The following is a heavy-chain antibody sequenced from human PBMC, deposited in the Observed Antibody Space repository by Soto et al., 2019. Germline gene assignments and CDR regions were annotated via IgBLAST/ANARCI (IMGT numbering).Heavy chain of an antibody. V-gene: IGHV1-46*01. J-gene: IGHJ4*02. CDR1: GYTFTSYY. CDR2: INPSGGST. Sequence: GASVKVFCKASGYTFTSYYMHWVRQAPGQGLEWMGIINPSGGSTSYAQKFQGRFTISRDNSKNTLYLQMNSLRVEDTAIYYCAGEAFDSWGQGTLVTVSS. CDR3: AGEAFDS.